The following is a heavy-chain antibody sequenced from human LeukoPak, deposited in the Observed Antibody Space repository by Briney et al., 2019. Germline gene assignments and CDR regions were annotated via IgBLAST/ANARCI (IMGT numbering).Heavy chain of an antibody. J-gene: IGHJ4*02. CDR3: ARHTYYYDSSGYPDY. CDR2: IYPGDSDT. Sequence: GESLKISCKGSGYSFTSYWIGWVRRMPGKGREGMGIIYPGDSDTRYSPPFQGQVTISADKSISTAYLQWSSLKASDTAMYYCARHTYYYDSSGYPDYWGQGTLVTVSS. D-gene: IGHD3-22*01. V-gene: IGHV5-51*01. CDR1: GYSFTSYW.